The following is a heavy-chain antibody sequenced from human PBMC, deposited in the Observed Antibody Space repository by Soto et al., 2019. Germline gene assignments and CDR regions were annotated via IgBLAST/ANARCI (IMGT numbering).Heavy chain of an antibody. Sequence: PSETLSLTCSVSGYPISSDYYWGWIRQPPGKGLQWIGYIFHLGTTYYNPSLKSRVTISVDTSKNQFSLKLSSVTAADTAVYYCARTVAGWFDPWGQGTLVTVSS. CDR2: IFHLGTT. V-gene: IGHV4-38-2*01. CDR3: ARTVAGWFDP. D-gene: IGHD6-19*01. CDR1: GYPISSDYY. J-gene: IGHJ5*02.